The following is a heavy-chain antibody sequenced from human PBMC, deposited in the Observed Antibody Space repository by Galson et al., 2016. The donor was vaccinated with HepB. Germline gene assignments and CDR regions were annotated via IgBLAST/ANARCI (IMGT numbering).Heavy chain of an antibody. CDR1: GGSFSNYA. J-gene: IGHJ6*02. V-gene: IGHV1-69*13. Sequence: SVKVSCKASGGSFSNYAISWVRQAPGQGLEWVGGIIPMLGTTNYAQTFLGRVTITADESTSTAYMELNSLRSEDTAMFFCARDSRIGVPSYYYAMDVWGQGTTVTVSS. D-gene: IGHD6-19*01. CDR2: IIPMLGTT. CDR3: ARDSRIGVPSYYYAMDV.